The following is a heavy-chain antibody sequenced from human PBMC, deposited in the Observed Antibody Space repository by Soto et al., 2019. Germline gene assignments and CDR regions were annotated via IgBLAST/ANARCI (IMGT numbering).Heavy chain of an antibody. CDR3: ARGLTAHSY. CDR2: INQDGTKK. J-gene: IGHJ4*02. V-gene: IGHV3-7*01. D-gene: IGHD5-18*01. CDR1: GFTFIPYW. Sequence: GGSLRLSCVASGFTFIPYWMTWVRQVPGKGLEWVANINQDGTKKFYVDSVKGRFTISRDNANNSVFLQMNSLRVEDTALYYCARGLTAHSYWGQGTLVTVSS.